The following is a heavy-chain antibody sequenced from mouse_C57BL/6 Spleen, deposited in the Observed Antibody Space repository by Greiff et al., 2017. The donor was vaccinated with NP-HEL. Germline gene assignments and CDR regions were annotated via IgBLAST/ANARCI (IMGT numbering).Heavy chain of an antibody. J-gene: IGHJ1*03. CDR2: ISYSGST. Sequence: VHVKQSGPGLAKPSQTLSLTCSVTGYSITSDYWNWIRKFPGNKLEYMGYISYSGSTYYNPSLKSRISITRDTSKNQYYLQLNSVTTEDTATYYCARSELGRGYFDVWGTGTTVTVSS. CDR3: ARSELGRGYFDV. V-gene: IGHV3-8*01. CDR1: GYSITSDY. D-gene: IGHD4-1*01.